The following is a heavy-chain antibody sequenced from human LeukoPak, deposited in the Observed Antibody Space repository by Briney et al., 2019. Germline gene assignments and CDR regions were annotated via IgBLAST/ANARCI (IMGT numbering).Heavy chain of an antibody. CDR2: IYTSGST. CDR3: ARRYSSGWRLGYYFDY. CDR1: GCSISSYY. D-gene: IGHD6-19*01. J-gene: IGHJ4*02. Sequence: SETLSLTCTVSGCSISSYYWSWIRQPPGKGLEWIGYIYTSGSTNYNPSLKSRVTISVDTSKNQFSLKLSSVTAADTAVYYCARRYSSGWRLGYYFDYWGQGTLVTVSS. V-gene: IGHV4-4*09.